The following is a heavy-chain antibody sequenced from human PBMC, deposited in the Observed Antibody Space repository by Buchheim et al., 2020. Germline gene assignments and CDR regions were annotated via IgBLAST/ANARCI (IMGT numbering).Heavy chain of an antibody. CDR1: GFTFSSYS. CDR2: ISSSSSTI. J-gene: IGHJ6*02. CDR3: ARDSEDSGSYRSSYYYYGMDV. Sequence: EVQLVESGGGLVQPGGSLRLSCAASGFTFSSYSMNWVRQAPGKGLEWVSYISSSSSTIYYADSVKGRFTISGDNAKNSLYLQMNSLRAEDTAVYYCARDSEDSGSYRSSYYYYGMDVWGQGTT. V-gene: IGHV3-48*04. D-gene: IGHD1-26*01.